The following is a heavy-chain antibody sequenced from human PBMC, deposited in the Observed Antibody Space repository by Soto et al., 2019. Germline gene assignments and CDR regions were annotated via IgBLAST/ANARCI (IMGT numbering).Heavy chain of an antibody. CDR3: VTQPTTVPPKAYFDY. V-gene: IGHV4-39*01. Sequence: LSLTCTVSGGSVTNSSYYWGWSRHSPGKGLEWVGRVYNRGRSKSTSPVKSRVIISVVTCNNWVSLSLNTVTASDTAVSCCVTQPTTVPPKAYFDYWGPGALVTVSS. CDR1: GGSVTNSSYY. D-gene: IGHD4-17*01. CDR2: VYNRGRS. J-gene: IGHJ4*02.